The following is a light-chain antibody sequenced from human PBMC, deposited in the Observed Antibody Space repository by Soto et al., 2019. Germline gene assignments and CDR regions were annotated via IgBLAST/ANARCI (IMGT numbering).Light chain of an antibody. J-gene: IGKJ2*01. CDR1: QSISTF. CDR2: AAS. V-gene: IGKV1-39*01. CDR3: QQSYKTPYT. Sequence: DIQMTQSPSSLSASVGDRVTITCRASQSISTFLNWYQQKPGKAPKVLIYAASHLEGGVPSRFSGSGSGTDFTLTINSLQPGDFATYYCQQSYKTPYTFGQGTKLEIK.